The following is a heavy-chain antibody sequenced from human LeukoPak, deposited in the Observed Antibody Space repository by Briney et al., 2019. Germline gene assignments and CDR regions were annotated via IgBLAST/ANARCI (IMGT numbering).Heavy chain of an antibody. Sequence: GGSLRLSCGASGFIFRNAYMTWVRQAPGKGLEWVGRIKSNPDGGTADYGAAVKSRFTISRDDSRNILYLQLRNVRAEDTAVYYCTTLSYDVHYWGQGTLVTVSS. V-gene: IGHV3-15*01. D-gene: IGHD3-3*01. J-gene: IGHJ4*02. CDR2: IKSNPDGGTA. CDR3: TTLSYDVHY. CDR1: GFIFRNAY.